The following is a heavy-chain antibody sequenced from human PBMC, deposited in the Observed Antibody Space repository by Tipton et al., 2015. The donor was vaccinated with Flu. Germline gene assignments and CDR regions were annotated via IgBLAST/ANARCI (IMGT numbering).Heavy chain of an antibody. CDR1: GGSISSYY. J-gene: IGHJ6*02. V-gene: IGHV4-59*01. Sequence: TLSLTCTVSGGSISSYYWSWIQQPPGKGLEWIGYIYYSGGTNYNPSLKSRVTISVDTSKNQFSLKLSSVTAADTAVYYCARELNYGMDVWGQGTTVTVPS. CDR2: IYYSGGT. CDR3: ARELNYGMDV.